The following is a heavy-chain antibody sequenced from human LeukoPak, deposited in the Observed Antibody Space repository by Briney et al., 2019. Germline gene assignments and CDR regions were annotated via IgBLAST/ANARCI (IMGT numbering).Heavy chain of an antibody. CDR1: GFTFSSYA. D-gene: IGHD3-10*01. CDR2: ISGSGGST. CDR3: AKATYYYGSGSSADFDY. V-gene: IGHV3-23*01. Sequence: GGSLRLSCAVSGFTFSSYAMSWVRQAPGKGLEWVSAISGSGGSTNYADSVKGRFTISRDNSKNTLYLQMNSLRAEDTAVYYCAKATYYYGSGSSADFDYWGQGTLVTVSS. J-gene: IGHJ4*02.